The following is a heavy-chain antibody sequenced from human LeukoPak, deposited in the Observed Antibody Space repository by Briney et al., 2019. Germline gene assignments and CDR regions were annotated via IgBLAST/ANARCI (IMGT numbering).Heavy chain of an antibody. Sequence: GASVKVSCKASGYTFSNYGISWVRQAPGQGLEWMGWISAYNGNTNYAQKLQGRVTMTTDTSTSTAYMELRSLRSDDTAVYYCASHRPRKSYYYYYIDVWGKGTTVTVSS. J-gene: IGHJ6*03. CDR3: ASHRPRKSYYYYYIDV. V-gene: IGHV1-18*01. CDR1: GYTFSNYG. CDR2: ISAYNGNT.